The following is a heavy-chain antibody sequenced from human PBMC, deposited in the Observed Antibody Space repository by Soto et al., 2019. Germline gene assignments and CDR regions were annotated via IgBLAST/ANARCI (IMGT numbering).Heavy chain of an antibody. Sequence: QITLKESGPTLVKPTQTLTLTCTFSGFSLSTSGVGVGRIRQPPGKALEWLALIYWDDDKRYSPSLKSRLTITTDTSKNRGTLTRTNIAPVDTATYYCAHRDEASSSPNDFDYWGQGTLVTVSS. D-gene: IGHD6-13*01. V-gene: IGHV2-5*02. CDR3: AHRDEASSSPNDFDY. J-gene: IGHJ4*02. CDR2: IYWDDDK. CDR1: GFSLSTSGVG.